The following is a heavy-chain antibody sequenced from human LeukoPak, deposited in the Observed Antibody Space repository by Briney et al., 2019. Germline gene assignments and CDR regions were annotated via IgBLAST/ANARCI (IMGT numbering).Heavy chain of an antibody. J-gene: IGHJ4*02. CDR3: ARQGWGRLFDY. CDR2: IYYSGST. CDR1: GGSISSYY. D-gene: IGHD7-27*01. V-gene: IGHV4-59*08. Sequence: NPSETLSLTCTVSGGSISSYYWSWIRQPPGKGLEWIGYIYYSGSTNYNPSLKSRVTISVDTSKNQFSLRLSSVTAADTAVYYCARQGWGRLFDYWGRGTLVTVSS.